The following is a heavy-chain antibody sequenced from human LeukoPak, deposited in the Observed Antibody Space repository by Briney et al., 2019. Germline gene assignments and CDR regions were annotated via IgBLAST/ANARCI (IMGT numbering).Heavy chain of an antibody. J-gene: IGHJ4*02. Sequence: GASVKVSCKASGYTFTSYYMHWVRQAPGQGLEWMGIINPSGGSTSYAQKFQGRVTMTRDTSTSTVYMELSSLRSEDTAVYYCARDPGIAAAGAHADFDYWGRGTLVTVSS. CDR2: INPSGGST. CDR1: GYTFTSYY. V-gene: IGHV1-46*01. CDR3: ARDPGIAAAGAHADFDY. D-gene: IGHD6-13*01.